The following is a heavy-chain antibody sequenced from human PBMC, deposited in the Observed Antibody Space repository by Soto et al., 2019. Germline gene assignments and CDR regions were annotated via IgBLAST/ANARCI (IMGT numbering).Heavy chain of an antibody. J-gene: IGHJ6*02. CDR2: IIPIFGPA. CDR1: GYTFTSYG. V-gene: IGHV1-69*13. CDR3: ATGSFTSTGGRIGYHYNAMDV. D-gene: IGHD1-1*01. Sequence: ASVKVSCKASGYTFTSYGISWVRQAPGQGLEWMGGIIPIFGPANFAKKFQGRVTITADESTTTAYMELSSLTSEDTAVYYCATGSFTSTGGRIGYHYNAMDVWGQGTTVTVSS.